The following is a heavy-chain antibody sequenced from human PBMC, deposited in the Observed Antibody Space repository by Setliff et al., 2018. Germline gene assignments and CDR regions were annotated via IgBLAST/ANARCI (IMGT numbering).Heavy chain of an antibody. CDR1: GGTFSSYA. V-gene: IGHV1-18*01. J-gene: IGHJ5*02. CDR3: ARDPSLYCSSTSCSPHWSDP. D-gene: IGHD2-2*01. CDR2: ISAYNGNT. Sequence: ASVKVSCKASGGTFSSYAISWVRQAPGQGLEWMGWISAYNGNTNYAQKLQGRVTMTTDTSTSTAYMELRSLRSDDTAVYYCARDPSLYCSSTSCSPHWSDPWGQGTLVTVSS.